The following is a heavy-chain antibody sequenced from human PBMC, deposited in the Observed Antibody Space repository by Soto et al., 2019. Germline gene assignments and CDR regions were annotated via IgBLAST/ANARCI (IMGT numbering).Heavy chain of an antibody. D-gene: IGHD2-21*01. CDR1: GYTFTSYD. Sequence: ASVKVSCKASGYTFTSYDINWVRQAPAQGLEWMGIINPSGDTTNYAQEFQGRVTMTRDTSTSTVYMELSSLRSEDTAVYYCTRGAYCGGDCYDYWGQGTLVTVSS. CDR3: TRGAYCGGDCYDY. V-gene: IGHV1-46*03. CDR2: INPSGDTT. J-gene: IGHJ4*02.